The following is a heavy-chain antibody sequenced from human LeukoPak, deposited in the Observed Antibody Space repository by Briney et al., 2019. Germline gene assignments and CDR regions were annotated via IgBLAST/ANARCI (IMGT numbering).Heavy chain of an antibody. Sequence: GGSLRLSCAASGFTFSSYRMGWVRQAPGKGLEWVANINQDGSETYYVDSVEGRITISRDNAKNSLYLQMNSLRAEDTAAYFCAKSNAARDASGSDYWGQGTLVTVSS. CDR3: AKSNAARDASGSDY. CDR2: INQDGSET. V-gene: IGHV3-7*01. D-gene: IGHD3-10*01. J-gene: IGHJ4*02. CDR1: GFTFSSYR.